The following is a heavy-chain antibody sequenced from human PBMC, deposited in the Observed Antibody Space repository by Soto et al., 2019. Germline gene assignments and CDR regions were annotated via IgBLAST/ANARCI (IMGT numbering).Heavy chain of an antibody. D-gene: IGHD2-21*02. CDR1: GFTFSSYA. CDR3: ARGYPHIVVVTAIRSKPTDY. J-gene: IGHJ4*02. CDR2: ISYDGSNK. V-gene: IGHV3-30-3*01. Sequence: GGSLRLSCAASGFTFSSYAMHWVRQAPGKGLEWVAVISYDGSNKYYADSVKGRFTISRDNSKNTLYLQMNSLRAEDTAVYYCARGYPHIVVVTAIRSKPTDYWGQGTLVTVSS.